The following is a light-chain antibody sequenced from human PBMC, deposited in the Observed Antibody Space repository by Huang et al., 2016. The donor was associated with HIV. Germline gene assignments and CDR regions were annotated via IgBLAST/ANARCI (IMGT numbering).Light chain of an antibody. CDR2: EVS. CDR1: QSLLHSDGETY. Sequence: DIVMTQTPLSLSVTPGQPASISCKSSQSLLHSDGETYLYWYLHKPGQSPQLLIYEVSNRVSGVPDRFSGSGPGTDFTLRISRVEAEDVGVHYCMQRTQRPLTFGGGTKVEIK. V-gene: IGKV2D-29*02. J-gene: IGKJ4*01. CDR3: MQRTQRPLT.